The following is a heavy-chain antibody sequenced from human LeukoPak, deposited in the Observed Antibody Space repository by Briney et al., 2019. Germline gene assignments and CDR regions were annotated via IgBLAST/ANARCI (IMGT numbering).Heavy chain of an antibody. J-gene: IGHJ3*02. V-gene: IGHV4-31*11. Sequence: PSETLSLTCAVSGDSVTSGGYFWTWIRQLPGKGLEWIGSISNSGTTSYNPSLKSRVSISLDTSNNHFSLRLGSVTAADTAVYYCARDVVVTSSPDAFDIWGQGTMVIVSS. CDR2: ISNSGTT. CDR3: ARDVVVTSSPDAFDI. CDR1: GDSVTSGGYF. D-gene: IGHD2-21*02.